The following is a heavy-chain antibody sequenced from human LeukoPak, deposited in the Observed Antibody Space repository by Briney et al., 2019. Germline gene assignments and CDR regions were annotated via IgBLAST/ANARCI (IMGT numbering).Heavy chain of an antibody. CDR2: INHSGST. CDR1: GGSISSSSYY. V-gene: IGHV4-39*07. J-gene: IGHJ4*02. CDR3: ARGTRDLDY. Sequence: PSETLSLTCTVSGGSISSSSYYWSWIRQPPGKGLEWIGEINHSGSTNYNPSLKSRVTISVDTSKNQFSLKLSSVTAADTAVYYCARGTRDLDYWGQGTLVTVSS. D-gene: IGHD2-2*01.